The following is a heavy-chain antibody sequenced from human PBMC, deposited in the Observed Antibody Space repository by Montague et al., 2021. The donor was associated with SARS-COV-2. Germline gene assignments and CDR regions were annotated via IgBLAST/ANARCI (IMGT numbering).Heavy chain of an antibody. Sequence: SETLSLTCAVYGGSFSGYYWSWIRQPPGKGLEWIGEINHSGSTNHNPSLKSRVTISVDTSKNQFSLKLSSVTAADTAVYYCARGSGVYYYYYYGMDVWGQGTTVTVSS. CDR3: ARGSGVYYYYYYGMDV. CDR2: INHSGST. D-gene: IGHD3-10*01. V-gene: IGHV4-34*01. J-gene: IGHJ6*02. CDR1: GGSFSGYY.